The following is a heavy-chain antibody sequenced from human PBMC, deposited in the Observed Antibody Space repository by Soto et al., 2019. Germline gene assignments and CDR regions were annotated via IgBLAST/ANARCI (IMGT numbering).Heavy chain of an antibody. CDR2: IYHSGTT. Sequence: QVHLQESGPGLVEPSGTLSLTCSVSGDSISSDNWWTWVRQTPGMGLEWIGEIYHSGTTNYNPSLMSRVTMSVDKSKNQFSLRLKSVTAADTAIYYCARDRDNFQRRFDPWGQGTLVTVSS. D-gene: IGHD6-25*01. J-gene: IGHJ5*02. V-gene: IGHV4-4*02. CDR1: GDSISSDNW. CDR3: ARDRDNFQRRFDP.